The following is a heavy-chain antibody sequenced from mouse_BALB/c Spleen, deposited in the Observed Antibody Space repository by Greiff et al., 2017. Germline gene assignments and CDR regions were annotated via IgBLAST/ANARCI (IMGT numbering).Heavy chain of an antibody. CDR2: INPSSGYT. CDR3: ARCGPNCHWYFDV. CDR1: GYTFTSYT. Sequence: QVQLKQSAAELARPGASVKMSCKASGYTFTSYTMHWVKQRPGQGLEWIGYINPSSGYTEYNQKFKDKTTLTADKSSSTAYMQLSSLTSEDSAVYCCARCGPNCHWYFDVWGAGTTVTVSS. D-gene: IGHD4-1*01. V-gene: IGHV1-4*02. J-gene: IGHJ1*01.